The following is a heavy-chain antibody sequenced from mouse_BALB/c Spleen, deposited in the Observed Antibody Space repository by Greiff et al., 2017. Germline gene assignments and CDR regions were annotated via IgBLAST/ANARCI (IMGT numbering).Heavy chain of an antibody. CDR3: ARDYMGRWYFDV. CDR1: GFTFSDYY. V-gene: IGHV5-4*02. J-gene: IGHJ1*01. D-gene: IGHD4-1*01. CDR2: ISDGGSYT. Sequence: EVQLVESGGGLVKPGGSLKLSCAASGFTFSDYYMYWVRQTPEKRLEWVATISDGGSYTYYPDSVKGRFTISRDNAKNNLYLQMSSLKSEDTAMYYCARDYMGRWYFDVWGAGTTVTVSS.